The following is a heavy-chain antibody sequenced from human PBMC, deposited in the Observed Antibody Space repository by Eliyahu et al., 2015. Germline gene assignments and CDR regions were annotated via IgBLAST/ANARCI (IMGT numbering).Heavy chain of an antibody. V-gene: IGHV3-21*01. CDR2: TSSSSSYI. CDR1: GFTFSSYX. J-gene: IGHJ6*03. Sequence: EVQLVESGGGLVKPGGSLRLSCAASGFTFSSYXMNWVRQAPGKGLGWVSCTSSSSSYIYYADSVKGRFTISRDNAKNSLYLQMNSLRAEDTAVYYCARVRSKQLVRNYYYMDVWGKGTTVTVSS. CDR3: ARVRSKQLVRNYYYMDV. D-gene: IGHD6-13*01.